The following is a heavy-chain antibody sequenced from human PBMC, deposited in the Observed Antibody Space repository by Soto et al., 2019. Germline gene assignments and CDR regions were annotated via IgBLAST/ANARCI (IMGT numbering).Heavy chain of an antibody. Sequence: PSETLSLTCTVSGGSISSGDYYWSWIRQPPGKGLEWIGTTYYNGNAYYNPSLKSRVTMSVDTSKNQFSLKLSSVTAADTAVSYCARHFVAVVIKGWGYWGQGALVTVSS. CDR2: TYYNGNA. CDR1: GGSISSGDYY. J-gene: IGHJ4*02. CDR3: ARHFVAVVIKGWGY. V-gene: IGHV4-39*01. D-gene: IGHD3-22*01.